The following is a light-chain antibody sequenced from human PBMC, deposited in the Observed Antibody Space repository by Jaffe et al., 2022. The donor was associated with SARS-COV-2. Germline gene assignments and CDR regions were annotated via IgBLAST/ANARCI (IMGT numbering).Light chain of an antibody. V-gene: IGLV2-8*01. CDR1: SSDVGAYNY. J-gene: IGLJ1*01. CDR3: SAHGGSNAFYV. CDR2: EVS. Sequence: QSALTQPPSASGSPGQSVTISCTGTSSDVGAYNYVSWYQQHPGKAPKLMIYEVSKRPSGVPDRFSASKSGNTASLTVSGLQAEDEADYYCSAHGGSNAFYVFGTGTRVTVL.